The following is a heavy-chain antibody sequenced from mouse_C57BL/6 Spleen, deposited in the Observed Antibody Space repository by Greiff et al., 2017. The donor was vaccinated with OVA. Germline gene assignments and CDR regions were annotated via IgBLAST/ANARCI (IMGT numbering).Heavy chain of an antibody. J-gene: IGHJ4*01. CDR1: GFTFSSYA. CDR3: TREDYSNYGAMDY. V-gene: IGHV5-9-1*02. D-gene: IGHD2-5*01. CDR2: ISSGGDYI. Sequence: EVQVVESGEGLVKPGGSLKLSCAASGFTFSSYAMSWVRQTPEKRLEWVAYISSGGDYIYYADTVKGRFTISRDNARNTLYLQMSSLKSEDTAMYYGTREDYSNYGAMDYWGQGTSVTVSS.